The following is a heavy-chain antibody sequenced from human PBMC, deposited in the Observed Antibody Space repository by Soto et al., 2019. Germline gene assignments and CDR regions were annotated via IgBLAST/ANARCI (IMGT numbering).Heavy chain of an antibody. D-gene: IGHD3-10*01. Sequence: SETLSLTCTVSGGSISSSYWSWIRQPPGKGLQWIGYIFYTGNTNYNPSLKSRVTISVDTSKSQFSLKLTSVTAADTAVYYCARAVEYYYGSGRNWLDPWGQGTLVTVSS. CDR3: ARAVEYYYGSGRNWLDP. V-gene: IGHV4-59*01. CDR2: IFYTGNT. CDR1: GGSISSSY. J-gene: IGHJ5*02.